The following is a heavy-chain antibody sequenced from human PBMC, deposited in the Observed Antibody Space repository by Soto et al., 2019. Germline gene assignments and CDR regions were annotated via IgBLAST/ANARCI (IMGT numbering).Heavy chain of an antibody. CDR1: GGTFSSYA. CDR3: GGSVIPSFYYYYGMDV. Sequence: QVQLVQSGAEVKKPGSSVKVSCKASGGTFSSYAISWVRQATGQGLEWMGGIIPIFGTANYAQKFQGRVTITADESTSTVDIELSSLRSEDTAMYYCGGSVIPSFYYYYGMDVWGQGTTVTVSS. J-gene: IGHJ6*02. CDR2: IIPIFGTA. V-gene: IGHV1-69*01. D-gene: IGHD3-10*01.